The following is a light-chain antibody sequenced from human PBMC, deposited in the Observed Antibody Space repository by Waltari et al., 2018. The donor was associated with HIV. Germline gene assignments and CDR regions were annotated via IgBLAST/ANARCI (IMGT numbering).Light chain of an antibody. CDR3: CSYAGITTWV. CDR1: SNDLGRYDL. J-gene: IGLJ3*02. Sequence: QSALTQPASVSGSPGQSLTISCTGTSNDLGRYDLVSCYQHQPGRAPKLIIYDVTKWPSGVSHRFSGSKSGATASLTISGLQAEDEADYYCCSYAGITTWVFGGGTKVTVL. V-gene: IGLV2-23*02. CDR2: DVT.